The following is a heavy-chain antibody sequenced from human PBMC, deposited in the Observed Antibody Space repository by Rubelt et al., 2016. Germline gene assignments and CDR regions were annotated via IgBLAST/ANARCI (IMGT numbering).Heavy chain of an antibody. CDR2: ISYDGSNK. CDR3: AREGCTNGVCSPTYYYYGMDV. CDR1: GFTFSSYA. J-gene: IGHJ6*02. V-gene: IGHV3-30*04. Sequence: VQLVESGGGVVQPGRSLRLSCAASGFTFSSYAMHWVRQAPGKGLEWVAVISYDGSNKYYADSVKGRFTISRDNSKNTLYLQMNSLRAEDTAVYYCAREGCTNGVCSPTYYYYGMDVWGQGTTVTVAS. D-gene: IGHD2-8*01.